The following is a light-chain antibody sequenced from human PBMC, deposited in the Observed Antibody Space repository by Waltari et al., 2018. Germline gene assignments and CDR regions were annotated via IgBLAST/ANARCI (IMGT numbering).Light chain of an antibody. J-gene: IGKJ1*01. CDR1: QSVSSN. CDR3: QQYNNWPRT. CDR2: GAS. Sequence: EIVMTQSPATLSVSPGERATLSCRASQSVSSNLAWYQQKPGQAPRLLIYGASTSATGIPARFSGSGSGTDFTLTISSRQSEDFAVYYCQQYNNWPRTFGQGTKVEI. V-gene: IGKV3-15*01.